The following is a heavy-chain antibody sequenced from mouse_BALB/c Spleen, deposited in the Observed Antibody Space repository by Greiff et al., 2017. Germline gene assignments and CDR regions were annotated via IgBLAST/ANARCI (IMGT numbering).Heavy chain of an antibody. D-gene: IGHD1-1*01. CDR3: ARLYYGSSPLYAMDY. J-gene: IGHJ4*01. Sequence: EVKLQESGPGLVKPSQSLSLTCTVTGYSITSDYAWNWIRQFPGNKLEWMGYISYSGSTSYNPSLKSRISITRDTSKNQFFLQLNSVTTEDTATYYCARLYYGSSPLYAMDYWGQGTSVTVSS. CDR1: GYSITSDYA. V-gene: IGHV3-2*02. CDR2: ISYSGST.